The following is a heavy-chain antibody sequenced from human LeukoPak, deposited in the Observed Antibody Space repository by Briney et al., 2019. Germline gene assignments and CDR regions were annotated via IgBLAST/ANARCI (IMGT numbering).Heavy chain of an antibody. CDR2: IIPIFGTA. CDR1: GGTFSSYA. CDR3: ARVGSSGWYEGVYFDY. J-gene: IGHJ4*02. D-gene: IGHD6-19*01. Sequence: ASVKVSFKCSGGTFSSYAISWLRQPPGQGLDWMGGIIPIFGTANNAQKFQGRVTITADKSTSTAYTELSSLRSEDTAVYYCARVGSSGWYEGVYFDYWGQGTLVTVSS. V-gene: IGHV1-69*06.